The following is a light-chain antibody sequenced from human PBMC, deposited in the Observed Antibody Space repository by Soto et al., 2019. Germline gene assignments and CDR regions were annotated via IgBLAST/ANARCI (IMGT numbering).Light chain of an antibody. V-gene: IGKV3-15*01. CDR1: QSVGSN. Sequence: ETVMTQAPATLSVSPGERATLSCRASQSVGSNLAWYQHKPGQAPRLLIYDTDTRATGIPARFSGSGSGTELTLTISSLQSEDFAVYYCQQYFNWPRTFGQGTTVEI. J-gene: IGKJ1*01. CDR2: DTD. CDR3: QQYFNWPRT.